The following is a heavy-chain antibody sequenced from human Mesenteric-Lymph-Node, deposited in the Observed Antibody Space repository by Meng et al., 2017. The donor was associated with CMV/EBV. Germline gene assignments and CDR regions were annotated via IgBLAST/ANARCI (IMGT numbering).Heavy chain of an antibody. V-gene: IGHV4-34*01. D-gene: IGHD3-9*01. CDR3: ARGSSYDILTGYFDY. CDR1: GGSFSCIR. Sequence: GHVPQWGAGLLNPPGALSVTCAVYGGSFSCIRWNWIRQSPEKGQEWLGEINHSRSTTYNPSFTSRIIISVDTSTNQISLNMSAVTAADTAVEYCARGSSYDILTGYFDYWGQGALVTVSS. J-gene: IGHJ4*02. CDR2: INHSRST.